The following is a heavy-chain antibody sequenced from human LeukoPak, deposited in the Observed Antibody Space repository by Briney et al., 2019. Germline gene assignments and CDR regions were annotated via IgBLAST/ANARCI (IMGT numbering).Heavy chain of an antibody. J-gene: IGHJ4*02. V-gene: IGHV4-39*01. Sequence: PSETLSLTCAVSGASISSSTYSWGGIRQPPGKGLEWIGSIYYSGSTYYNPSLESRVTISVDTTKNQFSLKLSSVTAAAAAVYSYARRSGGPLYRLHFDYWGQGTLVTVSS. CDR1: GASISSSTYS. D-gene: IGHD3-16*01. CDR2: IYYSGST. CDR3: ARRSGGPLYRLHFDY.